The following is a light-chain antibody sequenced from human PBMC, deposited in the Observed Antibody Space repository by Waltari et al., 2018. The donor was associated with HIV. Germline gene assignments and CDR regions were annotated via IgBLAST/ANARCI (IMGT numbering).Light chain of an antibody. J-gene: IGKJ1*01. CDR1: QSVSSN. V-gene: IGKV3-15*01. Sequence: EIVMTQSPATLSVSPGERATLSCRASQSVSSNLAWYQQKPGQAPRLLIYGASIRATGIPARFSGSGSGTEFTLTISSLQPEDFAVYYCQQYNNWLRTFGQGTKVEIK. CDR3: QQYNNWLRT. CDR2: GAS.